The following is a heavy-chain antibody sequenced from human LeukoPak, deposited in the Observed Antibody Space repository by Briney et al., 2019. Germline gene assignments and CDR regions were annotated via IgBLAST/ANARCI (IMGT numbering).Heavy chain of an antibody. J-gene: IGHJ3*02. CDR1: GGSISSSSYY. V-gene: IGHV4-39*07. CDR3: ARGVYNWNDLAFDI. D-gene: IGHD1-1*01. CDR2: IYYSGST. Sequence: PSETLSLTCTVSGGSISSSSYYWGWIRQPPGKGLEWIGSIYYSGSTYYNPSLKSRVTISVDTSKNQFSLKLSSVTAADAAVYYCARGVYNWNDLAFDIWGQGTMVTVSS.